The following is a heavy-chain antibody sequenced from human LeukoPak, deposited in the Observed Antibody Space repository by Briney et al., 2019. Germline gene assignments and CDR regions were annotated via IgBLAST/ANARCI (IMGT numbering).Heavy chain of an antibody. J-gene: IGHJ4*02. V-gene: IGHV4-30-4*08. CDR2: IYYSGST. CDR1: GGSISSGDYF. Sequence: TLSLTCTVSGGSISSGDYFWSWIRQPPGKGLEWIGYIYYSGSTYYNPSLKSRVTISVDTSKNQFSLKLSSVTAADTAVYYCARGEMATIPYYFDYWGQGTLVTVSS. CDR3: ARGEMATIPYYFDY. D-gene: IGHD5-24*01.